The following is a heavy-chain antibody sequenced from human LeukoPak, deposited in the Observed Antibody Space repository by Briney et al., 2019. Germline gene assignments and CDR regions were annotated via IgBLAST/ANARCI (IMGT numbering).Heavy chain of an antibody. CDR3: ARVPSPDDGDGY. D-gene: IGHD7-27*01. CDR2: INHSGST. Sequence: SETLSLTCAVYGGSFSGYYWSWIRQPPGKGLEWIGEINHSGSTNYNPSLKSRVTISVDTSKNQFSLKLSSVTAADTAVYYCARVPSPDDGDGYWGQGTLVTVSS. CDR1: GGSFSGYY. J-gene: IGHJ4*02. V-gene: IGHV4-34*01.